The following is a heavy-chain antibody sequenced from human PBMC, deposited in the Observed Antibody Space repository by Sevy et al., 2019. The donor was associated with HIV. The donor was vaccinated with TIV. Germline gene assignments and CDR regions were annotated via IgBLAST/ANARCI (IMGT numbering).Heavy chain of an antibody. CDR2: ISGSDGTT. J-gene: IGHJ6*02. CDR3: ARDHVKDGDLGDYYYFAMDV. D-gene: IGHD4-17*01. Sequence: GRSLRLSCAASGFTFSDYYMSWIRQAPGKGLEWLSYISGSDGTTYYADSVKGRFTISRDNAKNSLYLQMNSLRAEDTAVYYCARDHVKDGDLGDYYYFAMDVWGQGTTVTVSS. V-gene: IGHV3-11*01. CDR1: GFTFSDYY.